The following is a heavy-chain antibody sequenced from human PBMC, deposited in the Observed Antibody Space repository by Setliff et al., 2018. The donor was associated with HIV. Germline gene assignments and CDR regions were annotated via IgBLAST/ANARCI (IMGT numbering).Heavy chain of an antibody. J-gene: IGHJ5*02. CDR1: GFTFSTYA. Sequence: PGGSLRLSCAASGFTFSTYAMSWVRQVPGKGLERVSGISANDGSTFYADSVKGRFTVSRDNAKNTLYLQMNSLRAEDTAVYYCARVASGYDYGWLDPWGQGTLVTVSS. V-gene: IGHV3-23*01. CDR3: ARVASGYDYGWLDP. CDR2: ISANDGST. D-gene: IGHD5-12*01.